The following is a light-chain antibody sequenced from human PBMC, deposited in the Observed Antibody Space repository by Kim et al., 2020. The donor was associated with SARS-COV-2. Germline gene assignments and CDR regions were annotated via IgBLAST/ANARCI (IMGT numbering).Light chain of an antibody. CDR3: QQYNNSPRT. V-gene: IGKV3D-15*02. Sequence: VSPGKGAPPSCSSRKSVGNYLAWYQQKPGQAPRLLIYGASTRATGIPARFSGSGSGTDFTLTISSLQSEDFAVYYCQQYNNSPRTFGQGTKVDIK. CDR1: KSVGNY. CDR2: GAS. J-gene: IGKJ1*01.